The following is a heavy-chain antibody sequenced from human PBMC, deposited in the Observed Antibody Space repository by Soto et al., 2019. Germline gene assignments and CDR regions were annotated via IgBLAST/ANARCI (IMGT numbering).Heavy chain of an antibody. CDR2: ITGDGTNT. V-gene: IGHV3-23*01. Sequence: GGFLRLSCAASGFTFTNHAMSWVRQAPGKVLEWVSSITGDGTNTFYADSVKGRFTIFRDNSRSTLSLQMNSLRVEDSAVYYCARRWAVAGSGGFFDPWGQGVLVTVSS. CDR3: ARRWAVAGSGGFFDP. D-gene: IGHD6-19*01. J-gene: IGHJ5*02. CDR1: GFTFTNHA.